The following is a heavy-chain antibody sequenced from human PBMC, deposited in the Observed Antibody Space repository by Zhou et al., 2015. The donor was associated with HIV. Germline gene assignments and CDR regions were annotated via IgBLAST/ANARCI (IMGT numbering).Heavy chain of an antibody. D-gene: IGHD6-19*01. CDR2: IIPIFGTA. CDR3: ARDLFRAVAGTRQPVGPFQH. CDR1: GGTFSSYA. J-gene: IGHJ1*01. V-gene: IGHV1-69*01. Sequence: QVQLVQSGAEVKKPGSSVKVSCKASGGTFSSYAISWVRQAPGQGLEWMGGIIPIFGTANYAQKFQGRVTITADESTSTAYMELSSLRSEDTAVYYCARDLFRAVAGTRQPVGPFQHWGQGTLVTVSS.